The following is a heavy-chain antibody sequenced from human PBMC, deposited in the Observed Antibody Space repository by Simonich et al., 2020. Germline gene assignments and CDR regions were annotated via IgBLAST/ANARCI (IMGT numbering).Heavy chain of an antibody. CDR2: IKQDGSEK. CDR1: GFTFSSYW. D-gene: IGHD7-27*01. CDR3: ARDGLGTAYYYYMDV. J-gene: IGHJ6*03. Sequence: EVQLVESGGGLVQPGGSLRLSCAASGFTFSSYWMSWVRQAPGKGLEWVANIKQDGSEKYYVESVKGRFTIARDNAKNALYLQMNSRKAEETAGYYCARDGLGTAYYYYMDVWGKGTTVTVSS. V-gene: IGHV3-7*01.